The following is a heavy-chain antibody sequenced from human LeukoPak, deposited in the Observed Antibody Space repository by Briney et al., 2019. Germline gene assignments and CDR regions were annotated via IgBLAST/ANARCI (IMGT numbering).Heavy chain of an antibody. CDR2: IYTSGST. Sequence: SETLSLTCTVSGGSISSYYWSWIRQPAGKGLEWIGRIYTSGSTNYNPSLKSRVTMSVDTSKNQFSLKLSSVTAADTAVYYCARDSMQPGGELWFDPWGQGTLVTVSS. D-gene: IGHD2-21*01. CDR3: ARDSMQPGGELWFDP. J-gene: IGHJ5*02. CDR1: GGSISSYY. V-gene: IGHV4-4*07.